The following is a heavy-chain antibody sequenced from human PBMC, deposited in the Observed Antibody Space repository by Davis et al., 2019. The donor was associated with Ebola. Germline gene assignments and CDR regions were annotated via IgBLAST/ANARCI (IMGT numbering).Heavy chain of an antibody. CDR3: ARHQWELTDY. CDR2: IYPGDSDT. CDR1: GYSFTSYW. D-gene: IGHD1-26*01. Sequence: PGGSLRLSCKGSGYSFTSYWIGWVRQMPGKGLEWMGIIYPGDSDTRYSPSFQGQVTISADKSISTAYLQWSSLKASDTAMYYCARHQWELTDYWGQGTLVTVSS. J-gene: IGHJ4*02. V-gene: IGHV5-51*01.